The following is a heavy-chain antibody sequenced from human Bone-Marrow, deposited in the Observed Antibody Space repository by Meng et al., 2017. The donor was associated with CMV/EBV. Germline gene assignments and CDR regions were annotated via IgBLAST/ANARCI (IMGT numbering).Heavy chain of an antibody. D-gene: IGHD3-3*01. V-gene: IGHV3-30*04. Sequence: GESLKISCAASGFTFSSYAMHWVRQAPGKGLEWVAVISYDGSNKYYADSVKGRFTISRDNSKNTLYLQMNSLRSEDTAVYYCARVDGVVPYYYYGMDVWGQGTTVTVSS. CDR2: ISYDGSNK. J-gene: IGHJ6*02. CDR1: GFTFSSYA. CDR3: ARVDGVVPYYYYGMDV.